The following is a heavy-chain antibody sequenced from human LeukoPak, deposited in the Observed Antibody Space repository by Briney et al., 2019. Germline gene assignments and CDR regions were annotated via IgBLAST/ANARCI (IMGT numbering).Heavy chain of an antibody. D-gene: IGHD2-2*01. J-gene: IGHJ4*02. CDR2: IKQDGSEK. CDR1: GFTFSSYW. CDR3: ARDGCSSTSCLDWGFDY. V-gene: IGHV3-7*01. Sequence: AGGSLRLSCAASGFTFSSYWMSWVRQAPGKGLEWVANIKQDGSEKYYVDSVKGRFTISRDNAKNSLYLQMNSLRAEDTAVYYCARDGCSSTSCLDWGFDYWGEGTLVTVSS.